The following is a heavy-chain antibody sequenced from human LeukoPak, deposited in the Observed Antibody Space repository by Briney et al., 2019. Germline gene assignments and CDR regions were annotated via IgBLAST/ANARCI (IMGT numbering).Heavy chain of an antibody. J-gene: IGHJ4*02. V-gene: IGHV1-18*01. CDR1: GYTFTSYG. Sequence: GASVKVSCRASGYTFTSYGISWVRQAPGQGLEWMGWISAYNGNTNYAQKLQGRVTMTTDTSTSTAYMELRSLRSDDTAVYYCARDSRRVSAAGDCDYWGQGTLVTVSS. CDR2: ISAYNGNT. CDR3: ARDSRRVSAAGDCDY. D-gene: IGHD2-8*02.